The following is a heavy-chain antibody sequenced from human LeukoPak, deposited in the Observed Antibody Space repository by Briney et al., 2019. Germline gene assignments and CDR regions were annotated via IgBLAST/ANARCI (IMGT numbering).Heavy chain of an antibody. V-gene: IGHV4-30-4*01. D-gene: IGHD3-3*01. CDR3: ARGGYFGVAHFDY. CDR2: IYYSGST. Sequence: SQTLSLTCTVSGGSISSGDYYWSWIRQPPGKGLEWIGYIYYSGSTYYNPSFKSRVTISVDTSKDQFSLKLSSVTAADTAVYYCARGGYFGVAHFDYWGQGTLVTVSS. J-gene: IGHJ4*02. CDR1: GGSISSGDYY.